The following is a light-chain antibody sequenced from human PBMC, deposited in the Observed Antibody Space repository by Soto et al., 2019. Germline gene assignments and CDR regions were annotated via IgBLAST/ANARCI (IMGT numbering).Light chain of an antibody. CDR1: QGISNY. CDR2: AAA. J-gene: IGKJ1*01. Sequence: DIQMTQSPSSLSASVGDRVTITCRASQGISNYLAWYQQKPGKVPRLLIYAAATLQSGVPSRFSGSGSGTDFTLTISSLQPEDVATYYCPKHTSAPRTFGQGTKVEIK. CDR3: PKHTSAPRT. V-gene: IGKV1-27*01.